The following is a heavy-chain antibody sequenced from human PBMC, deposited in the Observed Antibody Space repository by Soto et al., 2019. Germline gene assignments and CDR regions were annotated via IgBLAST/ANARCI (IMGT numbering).Heavy chain of an antibody. Sequence: SETLSLTCTVSGGSISSGGYYWSWIRQHPGKGLEWIGYIYYSGSTYYNPSLRSRVTISVDTSKNQFSLKLSSVTAADTAVYYCAREALTGLGFLRPLVPDKRPYFDYWGQGTLVTVSS. V-gene: IGHV4-31*03. CDR1: GGSISSGGYY. J-gene: IGHJ4*02. CDR2: IYYSGST. D-gene: IGHD2-15*01. CDR3: AREALTGLGFLRPLVPDKRPYFDY.